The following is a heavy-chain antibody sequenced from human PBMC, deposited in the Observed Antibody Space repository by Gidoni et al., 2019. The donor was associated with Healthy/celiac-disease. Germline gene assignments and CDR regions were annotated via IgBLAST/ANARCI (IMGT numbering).Heavy chain of an antibody. CDR3: ARLRPVHPRDY. J-gene: IGHJ4*02. CDR2: IYYSGST. V-gene: IGHV4-39*01. CDR1: GGSISSSSYY. Sequence: QLQLQESGPGLVKPSETLSLTCTVSGGSISSSSYYWGWIRQPPGKGLEWIGSIYYSGSTYYNPFLKSRVTISVDTSKNQFSLKLSSVTAADTAVYYCARLRPVHPRDYWGQGTLVTVSS.